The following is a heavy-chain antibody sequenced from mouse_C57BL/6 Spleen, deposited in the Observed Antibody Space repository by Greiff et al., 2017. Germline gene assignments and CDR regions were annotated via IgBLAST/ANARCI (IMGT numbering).Heavy chain of an antibody. J-gene: IGHJ2*01. CDR2: ISSGGSYT. CDR1: GFTFSSYG. CDR3: ASPIYDGYFFDY. V-gene: IGHV5-6*02. Sequence: DVMLVESGGDLVKPGGSLKLSCAASGFTFSSYGMSWVRQTPDKRLEWVATISSGGSYTYYPDSVKGRFTISRDHAKNTLYLQMSSLKSEDTAMYYCASPIYDGYFFDYWGQGTTLTVSS. D-gene: IGHD2-3*01.